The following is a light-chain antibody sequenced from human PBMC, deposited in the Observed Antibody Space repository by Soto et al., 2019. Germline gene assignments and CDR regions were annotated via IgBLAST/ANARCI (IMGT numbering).Light chain of an antibody. J-gene: IGKJ1*01. V-gene: IGKV1-39*01. CDR2: AAS. Sequence: IQMTESPSSLSASVVDRFTSTCRASQSITSYLNWYQQKPGKAPKLLIYAASSLQSGVPSRFSGSGSGTDFTLTISSLQPDDFATYYCQQYNSYWTFGQGTKV. CDR1: QSITSY. CDR3: QQYNSYWT.